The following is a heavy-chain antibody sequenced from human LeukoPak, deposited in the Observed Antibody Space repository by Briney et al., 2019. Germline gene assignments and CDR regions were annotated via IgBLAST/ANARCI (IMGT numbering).Heavy chain of an antibody. J-gene: IGHJ4*02. CDR2: IKEDGSVK. D-gene: IGHD3-10*01. CDR3: AASITMFDY. CDR1: GFTFSRYW. Sequence: PGGSLRLSCAASGFTFSRYWMSWVRQARAKGLEWVDNIKEDGSVKYYVESVKGRFTISRDNAKNSLYLQMNSLRAEDTAVYYCAASITMFDYWGQGTLVTVSS. V-gene: IGHV3-7*01.